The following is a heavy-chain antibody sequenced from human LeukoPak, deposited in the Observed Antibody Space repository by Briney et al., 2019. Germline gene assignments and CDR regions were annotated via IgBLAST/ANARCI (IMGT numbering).Heavy chain of an antibody. V-gene: IGHV3-23*01. J-gene: IGHJ4*02. D-gene: IGHD5-12*01. Sequence: GGSLRLSCAASGFTFSSYAMSWVRQAPGKGLEWVSAISGSGGSTYYADSVKGRFTISRDNSKNTLYLQMNSLRAEDTAVYYCTTEDSGYDYGDYWGQGTLVTVSS. CDR3: TTEDSGYDYGDY. CDR2: ISGSGGST. CDR1: GFTFSSYA.